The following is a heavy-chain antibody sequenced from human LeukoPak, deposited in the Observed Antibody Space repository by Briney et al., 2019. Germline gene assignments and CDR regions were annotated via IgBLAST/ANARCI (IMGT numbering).Heavy chain of an antibody. V-gene: IGHV3-53*04. Sequence: GGSLRLSCAASGFTVSSNYMSWVRQAPGKGLEWVSVIYSGGSTYYADSVKGRFTISRHNSKNTLYLQMNSLRAEDTAVYYCARGIDSSSWYWFDPWGQGTLVTVSS. CDR2: IYSGGST. D-gene: IGHD6-13*01. J-gene: IGHJ5*02. CDR3: ARGIDSSSWYWFDP. CDR1: GFTVSSNY.